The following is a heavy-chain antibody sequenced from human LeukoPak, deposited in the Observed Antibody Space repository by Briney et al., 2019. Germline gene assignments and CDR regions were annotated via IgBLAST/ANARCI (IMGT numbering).Heavy chain of an antibody. CDR3: AKVRSSSSPRTAIDY. CDR1: GFTFSSYA. CDR2: ISGSGGST. Sequence: PGGSLRLSCAASGFTFSSYAMSWVCQAPGKGLEWVSAISGSGGSTYYADSVKGRFTISRDNSKNTLYLQMNSLRAEDTAVYYCAKVRSSSSPRTAIDYWGQGTLVTVSS. J-gene: IGHJ4*02. D-gene: IGHD6-6*01. V-gene: IGHV3-23*01.